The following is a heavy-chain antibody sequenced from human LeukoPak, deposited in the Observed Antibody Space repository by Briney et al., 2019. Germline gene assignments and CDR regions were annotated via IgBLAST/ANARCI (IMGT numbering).Heavy chain of an antibody. J-gene: IGHJ4*02. Sequence: GESLKISCKGSGYSFTTYLIAWVRQMPGKGLEWMGIIYPGDSDAAYSPSFQGQVTISADKSISTAYLQWSSLKASDTAMYYCARQLEQGFDYWGQGTLVTVSS. CDR1: GYSFTTYL. V-gene: IGHV5-51*01. CDR2: IYPGDSDA. D-gene: IGHD1/OR15-1a*01. CDR3: ARQLEQGFDY.